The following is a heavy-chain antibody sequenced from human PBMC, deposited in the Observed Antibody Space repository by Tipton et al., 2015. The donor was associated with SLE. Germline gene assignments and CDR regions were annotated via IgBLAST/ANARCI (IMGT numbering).Heavy chain of an antibody. CDR1: GGSISGTYY. Sequence: TLSLTCTVSGGSISGTYYWNWIRQSAGKGLEWIGRIHTSGSTNYNPSLKSRVTISLDTSKNQFSLRFTSVTAADTAVYYCARDGDYSDSIYKWFDPWGQGTLVTVSS. V-gene: IGHV4-61*02. J-gene: IGHJ5*02. D-gene: IGHD4-11*01. CDR3: ARDGDYSDSIYKWFDP. CDR2: IHTSGST.